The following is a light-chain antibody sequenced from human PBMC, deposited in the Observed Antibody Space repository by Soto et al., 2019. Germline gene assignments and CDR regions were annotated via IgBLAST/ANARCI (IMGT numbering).Light chain of an antibody. CDR3: SSYTSSSTLSYV. V-gene: IGLV2-14*01. J-gene: IGLJ1*01. CDR1: SSDVVGYNY. CDR2: DVS. Sequence: QCVLTQPASVSGSPVQSITISCTGTSSDVVGYNYVSWYQQHPGKAPKLMIYDVSNRPSGVSNRFSGSKSGNTASLTISGLQAEDEADYYCSSYTSSSTLSYVFGTGTKVTVL.